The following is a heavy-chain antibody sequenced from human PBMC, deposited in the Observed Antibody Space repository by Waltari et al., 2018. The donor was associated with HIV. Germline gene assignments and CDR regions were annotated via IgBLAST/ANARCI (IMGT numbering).Heavy chain of an antibody. V-gene: IGHV4-31*03. CDR2: IYYTGTT. Sequence: QVQLQESGPGLVRPSQNLSLTCTVSNGSISTRGYYWSWVRQHPGKGLEWIGYIYYTGTTYYNPSLKSRVSMSVDTSNDEFSLKLTSVTAADTATYYCTRGLSPRHYFDSWGQGTLVAVSS. CDR3: TRGLSPRHYFDS. J-gene: IGHJ4*02. CDR1: NGSISTRGYY.